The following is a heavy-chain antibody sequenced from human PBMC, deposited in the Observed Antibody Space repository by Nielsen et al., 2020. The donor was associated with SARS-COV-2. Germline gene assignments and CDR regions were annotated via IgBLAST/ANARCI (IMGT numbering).Heavy chain of an antibody. CDR1: Y. CDR2: IYYSGST. V-gene: IGHV4-31*02. CDR3: ARASGITMIVVVMGAFDI. Sequence: YWIGWVRQMPGKGLEWIGYIYYSGSTYYNPSLKSRVTISVDTSKNQFSLKLSSVTAADTAVYYCARASGITMIVVVMGAFDIWGQGTMVTVSS. D-gene: IGHD3-22*01. J-gene: IGHJ3*02.